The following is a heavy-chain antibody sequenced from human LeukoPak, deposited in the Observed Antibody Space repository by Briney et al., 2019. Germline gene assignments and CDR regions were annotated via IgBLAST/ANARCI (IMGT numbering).Heavy chain of an antibody. Sequence: GGSLRLSCAASGFTFSSYGMSWVRQAPGKGLEWVSAISGSGGSTYYADSVKGRFTISRDNSKNTLYLQMNSLRAEDTAVYYCALSYDSSGYYYATFDYWGQGTLVTVSS. CDR1: GFTFSSYG. V-gene: IGHV3-23*01. CDR2: ISGSGGST. D-gene: IGHD3-22*01. CDR3: ALSYDSSGYYYATFDY. J-gene: IGHJ4*02.